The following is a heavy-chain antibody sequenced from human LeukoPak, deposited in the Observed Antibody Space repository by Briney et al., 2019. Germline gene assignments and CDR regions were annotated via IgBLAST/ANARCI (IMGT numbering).Heavy chain of an antibody. J-gene: IGHJ3*02. Sequence: GGSLRLSCAASGFTFSSYWMSWVRQAPGKGLEWVANIKQDGSVKYYVDSVKGRFTISRDNAKNSLYLQMNSLRAEDTAVYYCARDSEWELLPDAFDIWGQGTTVTVSS. D-gene: IGHD1-26*01. CDR3: ARDSEWELLPDAFDI. V-gene: IGHV3-7*03. CDR1: GFTFSSYW. CDR2: IKQDGSVK.